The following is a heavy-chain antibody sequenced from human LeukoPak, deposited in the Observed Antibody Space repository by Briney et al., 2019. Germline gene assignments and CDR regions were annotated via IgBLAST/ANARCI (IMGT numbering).Heavy chain of an antibody. CDR1: GYTFTGYY. CDR2: INPNSGGT. J-gene: IGHJ4*02. CDR3: ARGYYYDSSGYSPV. V-gene: IGHV1-2*06. D-gene: IGHD3-22*01. Sequence: ASVKVSCKAPGYTFTGYYMHWVRQAPGQGLEWMGRINPNSGGTNYAQKFQGRVTMTRDTSISTAYMELSRLRSDDTAVYYCARGYYYDSSGYSPVWGQGTLVTVSS.